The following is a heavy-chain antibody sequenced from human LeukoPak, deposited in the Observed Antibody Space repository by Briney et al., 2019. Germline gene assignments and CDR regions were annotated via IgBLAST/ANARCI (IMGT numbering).Heavy chain of an antibody. D-gene: IGHD6-13*01. CDR2: INHSGST. J-gene: IGHJ6*02. CDR3: ARDHRSTYYYYSGMDV. CDR1: GGSFSGYY. Sequence: PSETLSLTCAVYGGSFSGYYWSWIRQPPGKGLEWIGEINHSGSTNYNPSLKSRVTISVDTSKNQFSLKLSSVTAADTAVYYCARDHRSTYYYYSGMDVWGQGPTVTVSS. V-gene: IGHV4-34*01.